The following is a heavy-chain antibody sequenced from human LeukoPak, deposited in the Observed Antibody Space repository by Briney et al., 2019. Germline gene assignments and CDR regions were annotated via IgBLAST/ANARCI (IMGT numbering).Heavy chain of an antibody. CDR2: IYYSGST. Sequence: SETLSLTCTVSGGSISSSSYYWGWIRQPPGKGLEWIGSIYYSGSTNYNPSLKGRVTISVDTSKNQFSLKLSSVTAADTAVYYCARVGCSGGSCYFNWFDPWGQGTLVTVSS. D-gene: IGHD2-15*01. CDR1: GGSISSSSYY. J-gene: IGHJ5*02. CDR3: ARVGCSGGSCYFNWFDP. V-gene: IGHV4-39*07.